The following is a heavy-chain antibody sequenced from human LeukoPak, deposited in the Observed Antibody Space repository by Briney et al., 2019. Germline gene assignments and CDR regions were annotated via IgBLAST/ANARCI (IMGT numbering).Heavy chain of an antibody. CDR3: ARHPAPGIAAAGRYAFDY. CDR1: DGSISSSSYY. V-gene: IGHV4-39*01. D-gene: IGHD6-13*01. Sequence: SETLSLTCIVSDGSISSSSYYWGWIRQPPGKGLEWIGSIYYSGSTYYNPSLKSRVTISVDTSKNQFSLKLSSVTAADTAVYYCARHPAPGIAAAGRYAFDYWGQGTLVTVSS. J-gene: IGHJ4*02. CDR2: IYYSGST.